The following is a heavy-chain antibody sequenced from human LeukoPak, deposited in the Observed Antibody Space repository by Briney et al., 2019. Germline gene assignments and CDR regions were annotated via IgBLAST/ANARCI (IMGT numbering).Heavy chain of an antibody. D-gene: IGHD3-22*01. CDR2: IFSSGST. V-gene: IGHV4-4*07. CDR3: ATNDYYSSPTDTFDI. CDR1: GGSISGYY. J-gene: IGHJ3*02. Sequence: PSETLSLTCTVSGGSISGYYWNWIRQPAGKGLEWIGRIFSSGSTNYNPALKSRVTMSVDTSENQFSLKLSSVTAADTAVYYCATNDYYSSPTDTFDIWGRGTMVTVSS.